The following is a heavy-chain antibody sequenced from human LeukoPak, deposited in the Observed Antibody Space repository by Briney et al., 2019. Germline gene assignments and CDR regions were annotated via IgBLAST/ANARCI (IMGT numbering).Heavy chain of an antibody. CDR1: GYTFTNYG. D-gene: IGHD5-18*01. Sequence: ASVKVSCKASGYTFTNYGISWVRQAPGQGLEWMERISAYSGNTNYVEKFQGRVTMTTDTSTSTAYMELRSLRSDDTAVYYCARDIATIQHQDWGQGTLVTVSS. CDR2: ISAYSGNT. CDR3: ARDIATIQHQD. J-gene: IGHJ4*02. V-gene: IGHV1-18*01.